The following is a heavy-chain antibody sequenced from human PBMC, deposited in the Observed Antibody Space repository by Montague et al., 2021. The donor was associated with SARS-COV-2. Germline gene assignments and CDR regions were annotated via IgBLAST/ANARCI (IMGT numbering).Heavy chain of an antibody. CDR3: ARRYCSSTSCPNWFDP. CDR1: GGSISSSNW. CDR2: IYHSGST. V-gene: IGHV4-4*02. D-gene: IGHD2-2*01. J-gene: IGHJ5*02. Sequence: SETLSLTCAVSGGSISSSNWWSWVRQPPGKGLEWIGEIYHSGSTNYNPSLKSRVTISVDKSKNQFSLKLSSVTAADTAVYYCARRYCSSTSCPNWFDPWGQGTLVTVSP.